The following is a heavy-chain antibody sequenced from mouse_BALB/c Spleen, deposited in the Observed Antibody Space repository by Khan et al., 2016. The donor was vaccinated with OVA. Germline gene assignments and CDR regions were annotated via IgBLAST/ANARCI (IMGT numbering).Heavy chain of an antibody. CDR1: GYTFTSYT. CDR2: INPSNGYT. V-gene: IGHV1-4*01. J-gene: IGHJ3*01. CDR3: IRDGAYHRNDGWFAY. D-gene: IGHD2-14*01. Sequence: QIQLVQSGAELARPGASVKMSCKASGYTFTSYTIHWIKERPGQGLEWIGYINPSNGYTNYNQKFKDKATLTTDKSSTKAYLQLSRLTSDDSAVYNCIRDGAYHRNDGWFAYWGQGTLVTVSA.